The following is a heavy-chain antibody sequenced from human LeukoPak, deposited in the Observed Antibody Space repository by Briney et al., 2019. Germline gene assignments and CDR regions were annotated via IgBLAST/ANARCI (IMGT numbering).Heavy chain of an antibody. V-gene: IGHV3-30*18. CDR3: AKDSRPREMATIKDYFDY. Sequence: GGSLRLSCAASGFTFNSYGMHWVRQAPGKGLEWVAIISYDGNNEDYADSVKGRFTISRDNSKNTLYLQMNSLRAEDTAVYYCAKDSRPREMATIKDYFDYWGQGTLVTVSS. CDR2: ISYDGNNE. CDR1: GFTFNSYG. J-gene: IGHJ4*02. D-gene: IGHD5-24*01.